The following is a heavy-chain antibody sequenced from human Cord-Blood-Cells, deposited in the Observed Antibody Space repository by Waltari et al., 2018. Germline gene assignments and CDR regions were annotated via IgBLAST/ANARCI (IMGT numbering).Heavy chain of an antibody. Sequence: VHLQESGPGLVTPSETLSLTSAVSGYSSRSGCSWAWTRPPPGKGLEWIGSIYHSGSTYYNPSLKSRVTISVDTSKNQFSLKLSSVTAADTAVYYCARSGVVRYYYGMDVWGQGTTVTVSS. D-gene: IGHD3-3*01. CDR3: ARSGVVRYYYGMDV. V-gene: IGHV4-38-2*01. CDR2: IYHSGST. J-gene: IGHJ6*02. CDR1: GYSSRSGCS.